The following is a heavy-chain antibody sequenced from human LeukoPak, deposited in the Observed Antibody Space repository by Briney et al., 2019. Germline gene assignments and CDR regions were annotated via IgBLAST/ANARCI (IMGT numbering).Heavy chain of an antibody. CDR3: ARDLRGGDDSDF. CDR1: GFTFSNYG. Sequence: GGSLRLSCAASGFTFSNYGMHWVRQAPGKGLEWVAVISYDGSNKYYADSVKGRFTISRDNSKNTLFLQLDSLRPEDTAVYYCARDLRGGDDSDFWGQGTLVTVSS. D-gene: IGHD3-10*01. CDR2: ISYDGSNK. V-gene: IGHV3-30*03. J-gene: IGHJ4*02.